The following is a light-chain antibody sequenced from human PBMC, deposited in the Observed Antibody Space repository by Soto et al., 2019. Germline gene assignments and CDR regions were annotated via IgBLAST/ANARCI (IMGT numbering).Light chain of an antibody. Sequence: QSVLTQPPSASGSPGQSVTISCTGTSSDVGGYNYVSWCQQHSGKAPKLMIYEVSKRPSGVPDRFSCSKSANTASLTVSGLQAEDEADYYCSSYAGSNNLYVFGTGTKVTGL. J-gene: IGLJ1*01. CDR3: SSYAGSNNLYV. CDR2: EVS. V-gene: IGLV2-8*01. CDR1: SSDVGGYNY.